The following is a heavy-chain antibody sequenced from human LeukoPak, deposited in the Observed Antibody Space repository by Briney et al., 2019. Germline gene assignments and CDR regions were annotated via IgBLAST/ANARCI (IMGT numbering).Heavy chain of an antibody. J-gene: IGHJ3*02. CDR3: ARCGGDCYYGFDI. Sequence: GGSLRLSCATSGFPVSSDYMSWVRQAPGKGLECVSLIHSSGNTYFADSVKGRFTVSRDNSKNTLYLQMNSLRAEDTAVYYCARCGGDCYYGFDIWGQGTMVTVSS. CDR2: IHSSGNT. CDR1: GFPVSSDY. D-gene: IGHD2-21*02. V-gene: IGHV3-53*01.